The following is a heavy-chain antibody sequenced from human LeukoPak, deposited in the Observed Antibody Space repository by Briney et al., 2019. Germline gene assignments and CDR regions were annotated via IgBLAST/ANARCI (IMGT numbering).Heavy chain of an antibody. D-gene: IGHD2-2*01. Sequence: GSSVKVSCKASGGTFSSYAISWVRQAPGQGLEWMGRIIPILGIANYAQKFQGRVTITADKSTSTAYMELSSLRSEDTAVYYCARDRRYCSSTSCLRDGYYFDYWGQGTLVTVSS. CDR1: GGTFSSYA. J-gene: IGHJ4*02. CDR3: ARDRRYCSSTSCLRDGYYFDY. V-gene: IGHV1-69*04. CDR2: IIPILGIA.